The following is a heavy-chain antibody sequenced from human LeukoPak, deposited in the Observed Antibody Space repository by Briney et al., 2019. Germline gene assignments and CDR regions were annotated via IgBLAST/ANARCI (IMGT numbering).Heavy chain of an antibody. CDR1: GYTLTELS. CDR2: FDPEDGET. CDR3: ATEVIRFGELTAFDI. J-gene: IGHJ3*02. Sequence: ASVKVSCKVSGYTLTELSMHWVRQAPGKGLEWMGGFDPEDGETIYAQKFQGRVTMTEGTSTDTAYMELSSLRSEDTAVYYCATEVIRFGELTAFDIWGQGTMATVSS. D-gene: IGHD3-10*01. V-gene: IGHV1-24*01.